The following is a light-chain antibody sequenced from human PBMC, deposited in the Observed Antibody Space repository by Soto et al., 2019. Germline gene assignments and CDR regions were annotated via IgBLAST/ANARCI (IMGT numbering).Light chain of an antibody. J-gene: IGKJ3*01. CDR1: QSVLYSSNNKNY. CDR3: QQYYSTPHT. V-gene: IGKV4-1*01. CDR2: WAS. Sequence: DIVMTQSPDSLAVSLGERATINCKSSQSVLYSSNNKNYLAWYQQKPGQPPKLLIYWASTRESGVPDRFSGSGSGTDFTLTISSLQAEDVAVYYCQQYYSTPHTFGPGTKVDNK.